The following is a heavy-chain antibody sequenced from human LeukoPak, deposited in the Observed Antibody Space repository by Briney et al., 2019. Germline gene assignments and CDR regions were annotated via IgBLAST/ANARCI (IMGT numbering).Heavy chain of an antibody. CDR1: GGSFSGYY. CDR3: ASGGNLAVAGKSPAGKYFDY. Sequence: SETLSLTCAVYGGSFSGYYWSWIRQPPGKGLEWIGEINHSGSTNYNPSLKSRVTISVDTSKNQFSLKLSSVTAADTAVYYCASGGNLAVAGKSPAGKYFDYWGQGTLVTVSS. J-gene: IGHJ4*02. D-gene: IGHD6-19*01. CDR2: INHSGST. V-gene: IGHV4-34*01.